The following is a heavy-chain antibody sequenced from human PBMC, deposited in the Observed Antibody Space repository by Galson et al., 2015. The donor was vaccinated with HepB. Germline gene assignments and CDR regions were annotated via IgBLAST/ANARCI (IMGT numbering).Heavy chain of an antibody. D-gene: IGHD3-22*01. Sequence: SVKVSCKASGGTFSSYAISWVRQAPGQGLEWMGGIIPIFGTANYAQKFQGRVTITADESTSTAYMELSSLRSEDTAVYYCARGVDTMIVVVRPDPYYYYYGMDVWGQGTTVTVSS. CDR3: ARGVDTMIVVVRPDPYYYYYGMDV. V-gene: IGHV1-69*13. J-gene: IGHJ6*02. CDR1: GGTFSSYA. CDR2: IIPIFGTA.